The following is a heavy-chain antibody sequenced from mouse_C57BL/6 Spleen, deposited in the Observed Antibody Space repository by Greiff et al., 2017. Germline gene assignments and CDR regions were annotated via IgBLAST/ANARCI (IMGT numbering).Heavy chain of an antibody. CDR3: ARYAARYFDY. CDR2: IRNKANGYTT. J-gene: IGHJ2*01. V-gene: IGHV7-3*01. CDR1: GFTFTDYY. Sequence: EVKVVESGGGLVQPGGSLSLSCAASGFTFTDYYMSWVRQPPGKALEWLGFIRNKANGYTTEYSASVKGRFTISRDNSQSILYLQMNALRAEDSATYYCARYAARYFDYWGQGTTLTVSS.